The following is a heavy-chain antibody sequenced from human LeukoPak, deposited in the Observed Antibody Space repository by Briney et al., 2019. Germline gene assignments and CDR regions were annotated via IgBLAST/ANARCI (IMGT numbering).Heavy chain of an antibody. J-gene: IGHJ5*02. CDR2: INPNSGGT. CDR3: ARTYCSGGSCYPNWFDP. D-gene: IGHD2-15*01. V-gene: IGHV1-2*02. CDR1: GYTFTGYY. Sequence: ASVKVSCKASGYTFTGYYMHWVRQAPGQGLEWMGWINPNSGGTNYAQKFLGMVTMTRDTSISTAYMELSRLRSDDTAVYYCARTYCSGGSCYPNWFDPWGQGTLVTVSS.